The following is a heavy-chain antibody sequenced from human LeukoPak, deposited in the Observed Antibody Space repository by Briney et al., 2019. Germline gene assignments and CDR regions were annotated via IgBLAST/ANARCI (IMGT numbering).Heavy chain of an antibody. CDR3: ARDIGTDSSGYYSVFDD. CDR2: INPNSGGT. Sequence: GASVKVSCKASGYIFSDYYLHWVRQAPGQGLEWMGWINPNSGGTNYAQKLQGRVTMTTDTSTSTAYMELRSLRSDDTAVYYCARDIGTDSSGYYSVFDDWGQGTLVTVSS. D-gene: IGHD3-22*01. CDR1: GYIFSDYY. J-gene: IGHJ4*02. V-gene: IGHV1-2*02.